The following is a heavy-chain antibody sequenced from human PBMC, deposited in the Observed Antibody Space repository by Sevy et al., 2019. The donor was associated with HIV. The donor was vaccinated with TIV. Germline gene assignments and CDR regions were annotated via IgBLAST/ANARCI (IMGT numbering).Heavy chain of an antibody. Sequence: GGSLRLSCAASGFTFSTYAMSWVRQAPGKGLEWVSAISGPGLSTYYADSVKGRFTISRDNSKNTLYLQMNSLRADDTATYYCAKALNPALESMIEVVLRTLKGFDVWGQGTMVTVSS. D-gene: IGHD3-22*01. CDR1: GFTFSTYA. CDR3: AKALNPALESMIEVVLRTLKGFDV. J-gene: IGHJ3*01. CDR2: ISGPGLST. V-gene: IGHV3-23*01.